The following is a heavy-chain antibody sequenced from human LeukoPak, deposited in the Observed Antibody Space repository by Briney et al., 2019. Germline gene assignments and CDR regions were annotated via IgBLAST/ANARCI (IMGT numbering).Heavy chain of an antibody. V-gene: IGHV1-8*01. CDR1: GYTFTSYD. Sequence: ASVKVSCKASGYTFTSYDINWVRQATGQGLEWMGWMNPNSGNTGYAQKFQGRVTMTRNTSISTAYMELSSLRSEDTAVYYCARDPRSGYTYGGGRPFDYWGQGTLATVSS. J-gene: IGHJ4*02. CDR3: ARDPRSGYTYGGGRPFDY. CDR2: MNPNSGNT. D-gene: IGHD5-18*01.